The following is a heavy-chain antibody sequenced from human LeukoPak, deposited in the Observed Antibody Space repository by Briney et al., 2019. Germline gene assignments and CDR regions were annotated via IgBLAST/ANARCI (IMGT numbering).Heavy chain of an antibody. V-gene: IGHV3-30*04. CDR3: ARGYDSSGYYFDY. D-gene: IGHD3-22*01. CDR2: ITSDGSNK. J-gene: IGHJ4*02. CDR1: GFTFSSYA. Sequence: GGSLRLSCAVSGFTFSSYAMHWVRQAPGKGLEWVAVITSDGSNKYYADSVKGRFTISRDNSKNTLFLQMNSLRAEDTAVYYCARGYDSSGYYFDYWGQGILVTVSS.